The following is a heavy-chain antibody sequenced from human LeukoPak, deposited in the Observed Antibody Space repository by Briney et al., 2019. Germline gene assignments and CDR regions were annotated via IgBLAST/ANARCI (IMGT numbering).Heavy chain of an antibody. V-gene: IGHV1-24*01. CDR1: GYTLTELS. J-gene: IGHJ4*02. D-gene: IGHD5-18*01. CDR3: ARLSDSGYSYGYGY. CDR2: FDPEDGET. Sequence: ASVKVSCKVSGYTLTELSMHWVRQAPGKGLEWMGGFDPEDGETIYAQKFQGRVTMTEDTSTDTAYMEPSSLRSEDTAVYYCARLSDSGYSYGYGYWGQGTLVTVSS.